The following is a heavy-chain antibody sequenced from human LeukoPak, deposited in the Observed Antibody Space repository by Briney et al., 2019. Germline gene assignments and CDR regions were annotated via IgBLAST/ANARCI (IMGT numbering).Heavy chain of an antibody. V-gene: IGHV1-69*05. CDR3: ARGAYCSSTSCSLDY. J-gene: IGHJ4*02. Sequence: ASVKVSCKASGYTFTSYDINWVRQAPGQGLEWMGGIIPIFGTANYAQKFQGRVTITTDESTCTAYMELSSLRSEDTAVYYCARGAYCSSTSCSLDYWGQGTLVTVSS. D-gene: IGHD2-2*01. CDR1: GYTFTSYD. CDR2: IIPIFGTA.